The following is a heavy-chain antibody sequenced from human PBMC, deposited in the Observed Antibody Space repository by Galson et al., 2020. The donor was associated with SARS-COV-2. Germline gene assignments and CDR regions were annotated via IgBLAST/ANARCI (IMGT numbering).Heavy chain of an antibody. Sequence: ASVKVSCKASGYTFTSYGISWVRQAPGQGLEWMGWISAYNGNTNYAQKLQGRVTMTTDTSTSTAYMELRSLRSDDTAVYYCARVDIVVVVAATSRRGLGWFDPWGQGTLVTVSS. CDR3: ARVDIVVVVAATSRRGLGWFDP. D-gene: IGHD2-15*01. J-gene: IGHJ5*02. CDR2: ISAYNGNT. V-gene: IGHV1-18*01. CDR1: GYTFTSYG.